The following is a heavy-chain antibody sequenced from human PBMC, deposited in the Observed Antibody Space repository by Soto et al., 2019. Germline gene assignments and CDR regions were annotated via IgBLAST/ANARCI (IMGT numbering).Heavy chain of an antibody. V-gene: IGHV3-23*01. CDR2: ISGSGGST. J-gene: IGHJ4*02. CDR1: GFTFSSYA. Sequence: GGSLRLSCAASGFTFSSYAMSWVRQAPGKGLEWVSAISGSGGSTYYADSVKGRFTISRDNSKNTLYLQMNSLRAEDTAVYYCAKDPGITGTTPEGYFDYWGQGTLVTVSS. CDR3: AKDPGITGTTPEGYFDY. D-gene: IGHD1-7*01.